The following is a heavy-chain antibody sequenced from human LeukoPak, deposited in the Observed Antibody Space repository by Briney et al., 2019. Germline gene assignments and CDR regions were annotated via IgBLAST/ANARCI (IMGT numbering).Heavy chain of an antibody. CDR3: AREYSGSYYRPGYFQH. CDR2: IHLDGSEK. J-gene: IGHJ1*01. V-gene: IGHV3-7*01. CDR1: GFSFNTYG. Sequence: GGSLRLSCVVSGFSFNTYGVGWVRQAPGKGLEWVAYIHLDGSEKYYVDSVKGRFTISRDNAKNSLYLQMNSLRAEDTAVYYCAREYSGSYYRPGYFQHWGQGTLVTVSS. D-gene: IGHD1-26*01.